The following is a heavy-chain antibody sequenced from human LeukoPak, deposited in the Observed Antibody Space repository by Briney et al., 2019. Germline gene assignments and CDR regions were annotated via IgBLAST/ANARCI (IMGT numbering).Heavy chain of an antibody. CDR2: IYYSGST. Sequence: SETLSLTCTVSGGSISSYYWSWIRQPPGKGLEWIGYIYYSGSTNYNPSLKSRVTISVDTSKNQFSLKLSSVTAADTAVYYCARGYGSGNTYYYYYMDVWGKGTTVTISS. CDR1: GGSISSYY. D-gene: IGHD3-10*01. V-gene: IGHV4-59*01. J-gene: IGHJ6*03. CDR3: ARGYGSGNTYYYYYMDV.